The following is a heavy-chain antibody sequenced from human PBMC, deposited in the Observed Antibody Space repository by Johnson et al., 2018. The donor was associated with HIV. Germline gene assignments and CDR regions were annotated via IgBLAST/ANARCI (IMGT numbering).Heavy chain of an antibody. V-gene: IGHV3-35*01. J-gene: IGHJ3*02. CDR3: TPGWRDDAFDI. CDR1: GFTFDDYA. D-gene: IGHD5-24*01. Sequence: VQLVESGGGLVQPGRSLRLSCAASGFTFDDYAMHWVHQAPGKRLEWVSGVSWNGSRTHYADSVKGRFIISRDNSRNTLYLQTNSLRAEDTAVYYCTPGWRDDAFDIWGQGTVVTVSS. CDR2: VSWNGSRT.